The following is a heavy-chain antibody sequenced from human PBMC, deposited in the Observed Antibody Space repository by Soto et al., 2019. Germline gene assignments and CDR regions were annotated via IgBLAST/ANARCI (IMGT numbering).Heavy chain of an antibody. J-gene: IGHJ6*03. CDR2: IYYSGST. CDR1: GGSISSYY. Sequence: SETLSLTCTVSGGSISSYYWSWIRQPPGKGLEWIGYIYYSGSTNYNPSLKSRVTISVDTSKNQFSLKLSSVTAADTAVYYCASSLYYDFWSGSHAYYYYMDVWGKGTTVTVSS. V-gene: IGHV4-59*08. CDR3: ASSLYYDFWSGSHAYYYYMDV. D-gene: IGHD3-3*01.